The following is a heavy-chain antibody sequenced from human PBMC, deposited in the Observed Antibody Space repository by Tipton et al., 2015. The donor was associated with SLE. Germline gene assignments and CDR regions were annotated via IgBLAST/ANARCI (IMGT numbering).Heavy chain of an antibody. D-gene: IGHD3-3*01. V-gene: IGHV4-59*07. CDR1: GGSFSGYY. CDR2: VYNSEST. J-gene: IGHJ5*02. Sequence: TLSLTCAVYGGSFSGYYWSWIRQPPGKGLEWIGNVYNSESTNYNPSLKSRVTISVDTSKNQFSLKLSSVTAADTAVYYCASVAYYDFWSGSHPDWFDPWGQGTLVTVSS. CDR3: ASVAYYDFWSGSHPDWFDP.